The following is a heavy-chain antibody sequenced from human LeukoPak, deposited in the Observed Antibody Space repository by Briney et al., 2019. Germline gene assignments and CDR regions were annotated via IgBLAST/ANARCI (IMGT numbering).Heavy chain of an antibody. D-gene: IGHD3-3*01. Sequence: SETLSLTCTVSGGSISSYYWSWIRQHPGKGLEWIGYIYYSGSTYYNPSLKSRVTISVDTSKNQFSLKLSPVTAADTAVYYCARSDYDFWSGYSYNWFDPWGQGTLVTVSS. J-gene: IGHJ5*02. CDR3: ARSDYDFWSGYSYNWFDP. V-gene: IGHV4-59*06. CDR2: IYYSGST. CDR1: GGSISSYY.